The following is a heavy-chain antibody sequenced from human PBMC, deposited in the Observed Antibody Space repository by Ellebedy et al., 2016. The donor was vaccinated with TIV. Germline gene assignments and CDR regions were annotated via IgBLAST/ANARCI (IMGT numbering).Heavy chain of an antibody. V-gene: IGHV1-18*04. CDR1: GYTFLSYG. J-gene: IGHJ5*02. CDR3: AREARGTGGFDP. D-gene: IGHD2-8*02. CDR2: IIPMFGKA. Sequence: AASVKVSCKASGYTFLSYGISWVRQAPGHGLEWMGGIIPMFGKANYAQKFQGRVTMTRDTSTSTLYMQLISLRSEDTAVYYCAREARGTGGFDPWGQGTLVTVSS.